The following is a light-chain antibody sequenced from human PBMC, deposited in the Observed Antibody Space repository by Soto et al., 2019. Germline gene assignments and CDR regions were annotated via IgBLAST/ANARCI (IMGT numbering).Light chain of an antibody. Sequence: DIQMTQSPSTLSASVGDRVSITWRASQSISSGLAWHQQNPGKAPRLLIYDASTLESGVPSRFSGSGSGTEFTLTISSLQPDDVATYYCQQYNSYLYTFGQGTKVDIK. CDR3: QQYNSYLYT. CDR1: QSISSG. V-gene: IGKV1-5*01. CDR2: DAS. J-gene: IGKJ2*01.